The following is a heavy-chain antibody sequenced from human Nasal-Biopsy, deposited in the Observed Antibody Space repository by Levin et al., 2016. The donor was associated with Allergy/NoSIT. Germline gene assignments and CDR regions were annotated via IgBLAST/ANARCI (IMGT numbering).Heavy chain of an antibody. D-gene: IGHD2-15*01. V-gene: IGHV4-61*01. CDR1: GDSMTIRRSY. J-gene: IGHJ5*02. CDR2: IYYTGGT. Sequence: SETLSLTCTVSGDSMTIRRSYWSWIRQSPGKGLEWIGYIYYTGGTKYNPSLQSRVSMSVDTSKNQLSLNLKSVTAADTAVYYCATHGMGYCSGGACFVTWGQGTPVAVSS. CDR3: ATHGMGYCSGGACFVT.